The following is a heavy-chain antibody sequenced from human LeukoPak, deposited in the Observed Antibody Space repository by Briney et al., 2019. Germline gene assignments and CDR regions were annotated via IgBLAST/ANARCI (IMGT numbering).Heavy chain of an antibody. J-gene: IGHJ4*02. D-gene: IGHD6-13*01. CDR2: IKQDGSEK. CDR3: ARAGKQQLADGFDY. CDR1: GFTFSSYW. V-gene: IGHV3-7*03. Sequence: RSGGSLRLSCAASGFTFSSYWMSWVRQAPGKGLEWVANIKQDGSEKYYVDSVKGRFTISRDNAKNSLYLQMNSLRAEDTAVYYCARAGKQQLADGFDYWGPGTLVTVSS.